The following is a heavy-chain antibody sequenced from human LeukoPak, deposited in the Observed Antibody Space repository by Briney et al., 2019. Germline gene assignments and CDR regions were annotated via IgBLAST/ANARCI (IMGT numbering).Heavy chain of an antibody. CDR3: ARPIHGSGSSCFDY. V-gene: IGHV1-2*02. CDR2: INPNSGGT. J-gene: IGHJ4*02. CDR1: GYTFTGYY. Sequence: ASVKVSCKASGYTFTGYYMHWVRQAPGQGLEWMGWINPNSGGTNYAQKFQGRVTMTRDTSISTAYMELSRLRSDDTAVYYCARPIHGSGSSCFDYWGQGTLVTVSS. D-gene: IGHD3-10*01.